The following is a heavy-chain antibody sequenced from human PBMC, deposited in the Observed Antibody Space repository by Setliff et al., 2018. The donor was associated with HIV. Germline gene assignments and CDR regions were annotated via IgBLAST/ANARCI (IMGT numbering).Heavy chain of an antibody. CDR1: GGSISSGSYF. Sequence: SETLSLTCTVSGGSISSGSYFWTWIRQPAGKGLEWIGRIYTSGSTNYNPSLKSRVTISVDTSKNQVSLKLSSVTAADTAVYYCARYSPRGYTLTGPYWGQGTMVTVSS. J-gene: IGHJ4*03. D-gene: IGHD6-25*01. CDR3: ARYSPRGYTLTGPY. CDR2: IYTSGST. V-gene: IGHV4-61*02.